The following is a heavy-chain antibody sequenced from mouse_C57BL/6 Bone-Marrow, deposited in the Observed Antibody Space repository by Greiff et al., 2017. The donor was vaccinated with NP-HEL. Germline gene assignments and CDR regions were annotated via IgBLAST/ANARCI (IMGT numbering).Heavy chain of an antibody. CDR2: IYPGSGST. J-gene: IGHJ4*01. Sequence: VQLQQPGAELVKPGASVKMSCKASGYTFTSYWITWVKQRPGQGLEWIGDIYPGSGSTNYNEKFKSQATLTVDTSSSTAYMQRSSLTSEDSAVYYCTFYGGYAMDCWGQGTSVTVSS. CDR1: GYTFTSYW. V-gene: IGHV1-55*01. D-gene: IGHD1-1*01. CDR3: TFYGGYAMDC.